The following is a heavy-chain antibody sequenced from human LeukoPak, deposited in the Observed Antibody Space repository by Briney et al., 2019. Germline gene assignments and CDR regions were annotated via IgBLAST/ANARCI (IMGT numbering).Heavy chain of an antibody. V-gene: IGHV3-23*01. D-gene: IGHD1-1*01. CDR2: ISGSGGNT. J-gene: IGHJ6*02. Sequence: GGSLRLSCAASGFTFSSFAMSWVRQAPGKGLEWVSVISGSGGNTYYAASVKGRFTISRDNSKNTLSLQMNSLRAEDTAVYYCAKLERPYYYDGMDVWGQGTTVTVSS. CDR3: AKLERPYYYDGMDV. CDR1: GFTFSSFA.